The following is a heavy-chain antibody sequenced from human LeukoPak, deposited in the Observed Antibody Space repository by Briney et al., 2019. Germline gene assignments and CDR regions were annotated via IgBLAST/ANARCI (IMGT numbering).Heavy chain of an antibody. Sequence: ASVKVSCKASGYTFTSYDINWVRQATGQGLEWMGWMNPNSGNTGYAQKFQGRVTITRNTSISTAYMELSSLRSEDTAVYYCAVTFPDSVTNWFDPWGQGTLVTVSS. V-gene: IGHV1-8*03. CDR3: AVTFPDSVTNWFDP. J-gene: IGHJ5*02. CDR2: MNPNSGNT. CDR1: GYTFTSYD. D-gene: IGHD3-16*01.